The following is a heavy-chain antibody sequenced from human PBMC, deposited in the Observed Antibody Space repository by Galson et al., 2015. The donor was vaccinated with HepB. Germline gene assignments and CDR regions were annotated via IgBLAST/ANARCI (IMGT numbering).Heavy chain of an antibody. J-gene: IGHJ1*01. CDR1: GFTFSSYG. CDR2: ISYDGSNK. CDR3: AKKFPATGKGYFQH. V-gene: IGHV3-30*18. Sequence: SLRLSCAASGFTFSSYGMHWVRQAPGKGLEWVAVISYDGSNKYYADSVKGRFTISRDNSKNTLYLQMNSLRAEDTAVYYCAKKFPATGKGYFQHWGQGTLVTVSS. D-gene: IGHD1-14*01.